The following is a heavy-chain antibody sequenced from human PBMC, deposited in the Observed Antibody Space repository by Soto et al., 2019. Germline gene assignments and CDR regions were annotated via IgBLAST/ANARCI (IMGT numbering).Heavy chain of an antibody. D-gene: IGHD5-18*01. J-gene: IGHJ4*02. Sequence: QVQLVQSGAEVKKPGASVKVSCKVSGYTFTSYGISWVRQAPGQGLEWMGWISAYNGNTNYAQRLQGRVTLTTDTSTSTAYMELRSLRSDDTAVYFCARYQALNVNTAQKFDYWGQGTLFTVSS. CDR3: ARYQALNVNTAQKFDY. CDR1: GYTFTSYG. CDR2: ISAYNGNT. V-gene: IGHV1-18*01.